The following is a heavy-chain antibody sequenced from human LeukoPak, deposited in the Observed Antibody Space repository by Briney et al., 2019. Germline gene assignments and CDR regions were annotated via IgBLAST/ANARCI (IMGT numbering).Heavy chain of an antibody. Sequence: PSQTLSLTRTVSGGSISSSSYYWGWIRQPPGKGLEWIGSIYYSVSTYYNPSLKSRVTISVDTSKNQFSLKLSSVSAADTAVYYCARMGSTSHPIDHWGQGTLVTVSS. CDR3: ARMGSTSHPIDH. V-gene: IGHV4-39*07. CDR2: IYYSVST. CDR1: GGSISSSSYY. D-gene: IGHD2-2*01. J-gene: IGHJ4*02.